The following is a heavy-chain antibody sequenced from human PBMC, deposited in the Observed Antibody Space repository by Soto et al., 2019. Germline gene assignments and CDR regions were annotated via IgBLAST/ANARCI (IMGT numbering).Heavy chain of an antibody. CDR3: AKDPLYVDYEADDAFDI. V-gene: IGHV3-23*01. J-gene: IGHJ3*02. CDR2: ISGSGGST. CDR1: GFTFSSYA. Sequence: EVQLLESGGGLVQPGGSLRLSCAASGFTFSSYAMSWVRQAPGKGLEWVSAISGSGGSTYYADSVKGRFTISRDNSKNTLYLQMNSLRAEDTAVYYCAKDPLYVDYEADDAFDIWGQGTMVTVSS. D-gene: IGHD4-17*01.